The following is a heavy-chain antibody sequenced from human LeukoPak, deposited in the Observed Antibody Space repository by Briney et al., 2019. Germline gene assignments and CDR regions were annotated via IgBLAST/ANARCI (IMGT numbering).Heavy chain of an antibody. CDR3: AKDEAQYFQH. Sequence: GGSLRLSCAASGFTFSNYGMHGVRQAPRKGLEWVAFIRNDDGSNKYYADSVKGRFTISRDNSKNTVHLQMNSLRVEDTAVYYCAKDEAQYFQHWGQGTLVTVSA. CDR2: IRNDDGSNK. V-gene: IGHV3-30*02. CDR1: GFTFSNYG. J-gene: IGHJ1*01.